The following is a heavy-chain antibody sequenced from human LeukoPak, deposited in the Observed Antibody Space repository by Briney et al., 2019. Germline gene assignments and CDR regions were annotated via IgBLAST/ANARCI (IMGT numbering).Heavy chain of an antibody. V-gene: IGHV3-23*01. CDR1: GFTFSNYA. CDR3: ARETGAQRWYFDY. D-gene: IGHD1-14*01. CDR2: ISGRGGGT. Sequence: GGSLRLSCAASGFTFSNYAVSWVRQAPGKGLEWVSAISGRGGGTYYADSVKGRFTISRDNSKNTVNLQMNSLRAEDTAVYYCARETGAQRWYFDYWGQGTLVTVSS. J-gene: IGHJ4*02.